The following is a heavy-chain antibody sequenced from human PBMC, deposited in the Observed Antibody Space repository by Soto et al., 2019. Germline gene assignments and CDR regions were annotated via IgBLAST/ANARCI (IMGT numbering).Heavy chain of an antibody. Sequence: SETLSLTCTVSGGSISSSSYYWGWIRQPPGKGLEWIGSIYYSGSTYYNPSLKSRVTISVDTSKNQFSLKLSSVTAADTAVYYCASLESGANGVWGVYYYYYMDVWGKGTTVTVSS. CDR3: ASLESGANGVWGVYYYYYMDV. J-gene: IGHJ6*03. CDR1: GGSISSSSYY. D-gene: IGHD2-8*01. V-gene: IGHV4-39*01. CDR2: IYYSGST.